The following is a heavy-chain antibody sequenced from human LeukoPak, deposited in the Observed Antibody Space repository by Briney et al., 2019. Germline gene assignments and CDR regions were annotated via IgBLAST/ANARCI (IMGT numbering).Heavy chain of an antibody. CDR1: GGSISSGDYY. Sequence: TSETLSLTCTVSGGSISSGDYYWSWIRQPPGKGLEWIGYIYYSGSTYYNPSLKSRVTISVDTSKNQFSLKLSSVTAADTAVYYCARLSTRLVTRQPGADYGMDVWGQGTTVTVSS. CDR3: ARLSTRLVTRQPGADYGMDV. J-gene: IGHJ6*02. CDR2: IYYSGST. V-gene: IGHV4-30-4*08. D-gene: IGHD3-16*02.